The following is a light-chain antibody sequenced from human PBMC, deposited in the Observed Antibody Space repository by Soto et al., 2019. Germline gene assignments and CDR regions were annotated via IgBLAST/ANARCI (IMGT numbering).Light chain of an antibody. Sequence: QPVLTQPPSVSGAPGQRVTISCTGSSSNIGANYDVHWYQQRPGSAPKLLIFANTNRPSGVPDRFSGSKSGTSASLAIIGLQAEDEGDYYCQSYDNTLSARDVFGTGTKLTVL. CDR1: SSNIGANYD. CDR2: ANT. J-gene: IGLJ1*01. V-gene: IGLV1-40*01. CDR3: QSYDNTLSARDV.